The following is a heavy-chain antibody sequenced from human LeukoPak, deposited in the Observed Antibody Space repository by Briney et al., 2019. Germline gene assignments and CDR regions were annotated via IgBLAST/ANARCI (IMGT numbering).Heavy chain of an antibody. V-gene: IGHV4-59*01. CDR2: IYYSGGT. Sequence: MTSETLSLTCTVSGGSINSYYWSWIRQPPGKDLEWIGDIYYSGGTNYNPSLKSRVTLSLDTSKNQFSLKLISVTAADTAVYYCAREEIRSWFDPWGQGILVTVSS. CDR1: GGSINSYY. D-gene: IGHD5-24*01. J-gene: IGHJ5*02. CDR3: AREEIRSWFDP.